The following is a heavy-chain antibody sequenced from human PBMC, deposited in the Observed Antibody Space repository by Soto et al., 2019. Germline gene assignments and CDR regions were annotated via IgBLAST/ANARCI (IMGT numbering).Heavy chain of an antibody. CDR3: ARGRITIFGVPKNGFDY. CDR2: INAGNGNT. J-gene: IGHJ4*02. V-gene: IGHV1-3*01. CDR1: GYTFTSYA. D-gene: IGHD3-3*01. Sequence: GASVKVSCKASGYTFTSYAMHWVRQAPGQRLEWMGWINAGNGNTKYSQKFQGRVTITRDTSASTAYMELSSLRSEDTAVYYCARGRITIFGVPKNGFDYWGQGTLVTVSS.